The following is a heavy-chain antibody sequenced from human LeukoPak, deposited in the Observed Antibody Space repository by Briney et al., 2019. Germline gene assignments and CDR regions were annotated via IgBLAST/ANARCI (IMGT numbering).Heavy chain of an antibody. V-gene: IGHV3-48*02. CDR2: ITSSSTI. CDR1: GFTFSNYN. CDR3: ARRFDS. Sequence: GGSLRLSCAASGFTFSNYNMNWVRQAPGKGLEWVSHITSSSTIYYADSVKGRFTISRDNAKNSLYLQMNSLRDEDTAVYYCARRFDSWGQGALVTVSS. J-gene: IGHJ4*02.